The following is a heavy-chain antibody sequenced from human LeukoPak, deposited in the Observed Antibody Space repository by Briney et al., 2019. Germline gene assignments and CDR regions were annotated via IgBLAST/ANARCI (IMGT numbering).Heavy chain of an antibody. CDR3: ARDSDLFGDGYNTDGFDY. Sequence: GASVKVSCKASGYTFTSYAIHWVRQAPGQRLEWMGWINAGNGNTKYSQKFQGRVTITRDTSASTAYMELSSLRSEDTAVYYCARDSDLFGDGYNTDGFDYWGQGTLVTVSS. V-gene: IGHV1-3*01. CDR1: GYTFTSYA. CDR2: INAGNGNT. D-gene: IGHD5-24*01. J-gene: IGHJ4*02.